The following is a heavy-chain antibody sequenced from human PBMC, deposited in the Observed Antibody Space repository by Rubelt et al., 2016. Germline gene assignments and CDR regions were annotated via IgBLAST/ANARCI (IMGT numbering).Heavy chain of an antibody. D-gene: IGHD3-10*01. CDR3: ARDPLPVRGVIMTPTH. V-gene: IGHV1-18*01. Sequence: QVQLVQSGAEVKKPGASVKVSCKASGYTFTSYGISWVRQAPGQGLEWMGWISAYNGNTNYAQQLQGRVTMTTDTSTSTAYMERRSLRSDDTAVYYCARDPLPVRGVIMTPTHWGQGTLFTVSS. J-gene: IGHJ4*02. CDR1: GYTFTSYG. CDR2: ISAYNGNT.